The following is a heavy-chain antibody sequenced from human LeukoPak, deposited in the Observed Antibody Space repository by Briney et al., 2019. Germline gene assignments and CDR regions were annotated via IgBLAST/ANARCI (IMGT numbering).Heavy chain of an antibody. CDR1: GFTFSNAW. D-gene: IGHD2-21*02. V-gene: IGHV3-15*01. Sequence: RGSLRLSCAASGFTFSNAWMSWVRQAPGKGLEWVGRIKSKTDGGTTDYAAPVKGRFTISRDDSKNTLYLQMSSLRAEDTAVYYCARDRGDCYSGCASDIWGQGTVVTVSS. CDR3: ARDRGDCYSGCASDI. CDR2: IKSKTDGGTT. J-gene: IGHJ3*02.